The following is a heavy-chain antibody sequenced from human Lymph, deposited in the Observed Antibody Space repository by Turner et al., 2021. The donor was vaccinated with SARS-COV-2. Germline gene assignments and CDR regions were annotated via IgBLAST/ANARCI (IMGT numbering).Heavy chain of an antibody. CDR1: GFTFSSYS. D-gene: IGHD2-15*01. J-gene: IGHJ6*02. CDR3: ARDRGGYGAYYYGMDV. V-gene: IGHV3-48*02. CDR2: ISISSSTI. Sequence: EVQLVESGGGLVQPGGSLRLSCSASGFTFSSYSMNWVRQAPGKGLEWVSYISISSSTIYYAASVKGRFTISRDNAKNSLYLQMNSLRDEDTAVYYCARDRGGYGAYYYGMDVWGQGTTVTVSS.